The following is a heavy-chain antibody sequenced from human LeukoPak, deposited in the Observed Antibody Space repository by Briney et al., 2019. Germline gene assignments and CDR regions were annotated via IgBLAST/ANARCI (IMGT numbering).Heavy chain of an antibody. CDR1: GGSISSYY. J-gene: IGHJ3*02. V-gene: IGHV4-59*08. CDR2: IYYSGST. CDR3: ARLSGVIGLDAFDI. D-gene: IGHD3-10*01. Sequence: PSETLSLTCTVSGGSISSYYWSWIRQPPGKGLEWIGYIYYSGSTNYNPSLKSRVTISVDTSKNQFSLKLSSVTAADTAVYYCARLSGVIGLDAFDIWDQGTMVTVSS.